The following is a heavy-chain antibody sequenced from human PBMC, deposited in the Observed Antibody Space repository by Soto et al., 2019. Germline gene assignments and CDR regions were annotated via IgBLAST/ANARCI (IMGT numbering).Heavy chain of an antibody. CDR3: ARVGEHLLPVVAPYNCFDS. CDR2: IYYSGST. V-gene: IGHV4-30-4*01. D-gene: IGHD2-21*01. J-gene: IGHJ5*01. CDR1: GGPVNIADYK. Sequence: PSETLSLTSTVAGGPVNIADYKWGWTRQHPGKGLEWIRHIYYSGSTYYKPSLKSRLIISLDKSENNFSLKLTSVTAADTAVYYFARVGEHLLPVVAPYNCFDSWGPGTLVTVSS.